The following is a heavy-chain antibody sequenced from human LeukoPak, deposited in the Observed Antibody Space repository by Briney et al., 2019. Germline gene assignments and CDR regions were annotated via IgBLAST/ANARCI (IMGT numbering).Heavy chain of an antibody. V-gene: IGHV1-2*02. J-gene: IGHJ5*02. CDR1: GYTFTGYY. D-gene: IGHD2-2*01. Sequence: ASVKVSCKASGYTFTGYYMHWVRQAPGQGLEWMGWINPNSGGTNYAQKFQGRVTMTRDTSISTAYMELSRLRSDDTAVYYCARDGELGYCSSTSCYVLGWTIGWFDPWGQGTLVTVSS. CDR2: INPNSGGT. CDR3: ARDGELGYCSSTSCYVLGWTIGWFDP.